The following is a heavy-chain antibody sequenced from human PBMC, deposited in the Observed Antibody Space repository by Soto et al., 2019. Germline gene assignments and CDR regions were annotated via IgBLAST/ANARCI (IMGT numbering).Heavy chain of an antibody. CDR3: ARDLIASVVGGAYFDY. CDR1: GYTFTSYY. Sequence: QVQLVQSGAEVKKPGASVKVSCKASGYTFTSYYMHWVRQAPGQGLEWMGIINPSGGSTSYAQKFQGRVTMTRDKSTSTVYMELSRLRSEDTAVYYCARDLIASVVGGAYFDYWGQGTLVTVSS. J-gene: IGHJ4*02. D-gene: IGHD2-15*01. CDR2: INPSGGST. V-gene: IGHV1-46*01.